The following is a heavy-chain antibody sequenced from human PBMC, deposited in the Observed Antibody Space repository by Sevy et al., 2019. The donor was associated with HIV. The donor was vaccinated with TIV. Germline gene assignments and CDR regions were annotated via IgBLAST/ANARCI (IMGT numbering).Heavy chain of an antibody. D-gene: IGHD3-16*02. CDR1: GYSISSGYY. CDR2: IYHSGST. Sequence: SETLSLTCAVSGYSISSGYYWGWIRQPPGKGLEWIGSIYHSGSTYYNPSLKSRVTISVDTSKNQFSLKLSSVTAADTAVYYCARDYYDYVWGSYRYRSYFDYWGQGTLVTVSS. J-gene: IGHJ4*02. V-gene: IGHV4-38-2*02. CDR3: ARDYYDYVWGSYRYRSYFDY.